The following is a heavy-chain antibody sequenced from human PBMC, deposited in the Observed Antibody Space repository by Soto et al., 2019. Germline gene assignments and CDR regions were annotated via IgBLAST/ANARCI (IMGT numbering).Heavy chain of an antibody. CDR1: GFTFSSYG. CDR2: ISYDGSNK. J-gene: IGHJ3*02. D-gene: IGHD2-21*01. Sequence: GGSLRLSCAASGFTFSSYGMHWVRQAPGKGLEWVAVISYDGSNKYYADSVKGRFTISRDNSKSTLYLQMNSLRAEDTAVYYCAKDLLQADAFDIWGQGTMVTVSS. V-gene: IGHV3-30*18. CDR3: AKDLLQADAFDI.